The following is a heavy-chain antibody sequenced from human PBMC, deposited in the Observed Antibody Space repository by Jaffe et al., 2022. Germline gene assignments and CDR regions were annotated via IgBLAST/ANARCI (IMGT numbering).Heavy chain of an antibody. CDR1: GFTFSNAW. CDR2: IKSKTDGGTT. J-gene: IGHJ4*02. D-gene: IGHD3-9*01. Sequence: EVQLVESGGGLVKPGGSLRLSCAASGFTFSNAWMSWVRQAPGKGLEWVGRIKSKTDGGTTDYAAPVKGRFTISRDDSKNTLYLQMNSLKTEDTAVYYCTTDRYDILTGYYDYWGQGTLVTVSS. V-gene: IGHV3-15*01. CDR3: TTDRYDILTGYYDY.